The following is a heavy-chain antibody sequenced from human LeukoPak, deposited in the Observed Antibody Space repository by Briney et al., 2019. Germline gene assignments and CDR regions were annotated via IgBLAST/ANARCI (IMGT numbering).Heavy chain of an antibody. V-gene: IGHV1-2*02. D-gene: IGHD3-16*01. Sequence: ASVNVSCKTSGYTFTAYYLHWVRQAPGQGLEWMGWMNPNSGDRNSAQKFQGRVTMTRDTSIRTIYMELSSLRSDDTAVYYCVRTLSAMIPYDYWGNGTLIIVSS. CDR3: VRTLSAMIPYDY. CDR2: MNPNSGDR. J-gene: IGHJ4*01. CDR1: GYTFTAYY.